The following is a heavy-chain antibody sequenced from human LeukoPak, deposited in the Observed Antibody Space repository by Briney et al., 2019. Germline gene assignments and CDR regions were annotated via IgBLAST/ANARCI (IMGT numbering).Heavy chain of an antibody. CDR2: ISSNGGST. D-gene: IGHD2-21*02. V-gene: IGHV3-64D*09. J-gene: IGHJ4*02. Sequence: PGGSLRLSCSASGFTYNIYGMHWVRQAPGKGLEYVSAISSNGGSTYYADSVKGRFTISRDNSKNTLYLQMSSLRAEDTAVYYCASYCGGDCYCYWGQGTLVTVSS. CDR1: GFTYNIYG. CDR3: ASYCGGDCYCY.